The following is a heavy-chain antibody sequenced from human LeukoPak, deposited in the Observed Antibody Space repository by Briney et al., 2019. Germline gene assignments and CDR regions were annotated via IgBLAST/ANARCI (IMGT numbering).Heavy chain of an antibody. J-gene: IGHJ1*01. Sequence: SVKVSCKASGGTFSSYAISWVRQAPGEGLEWMGRIIPIFGTANYAQKFQGRVTITTDESTSTAYMELSSLRSEDTAVYYCARDPLSSVGATIGHFQHWGQGTLVTVSS. V-gene: IGHV1-69*05. CDR2: IIPIFGTA. D-gene: IGHD1-26*01. CDR3: ARDPLSSVGATIGHFQH. CDR1: GGTFSSYA.